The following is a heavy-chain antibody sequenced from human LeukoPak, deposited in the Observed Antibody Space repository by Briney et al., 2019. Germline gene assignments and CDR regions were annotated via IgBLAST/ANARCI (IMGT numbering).Heavy chain of an antibody. Sequence: PGGSLRLSCAASGFTVSTNCMIWVRLPPGKGMEWVSVIYNTGSTYNADSVKGRFTISRHNSKNTGYLQMNNLRAEDTAMYYCARVDTTLSHKLDYWGQGTLVTVSS. CDR3: ARVDTTLSHKLDY. J-gene: IGHJ4*02. D-gene: IGHD1-1*01. CDR1: GFTVSTNC. CDR2: IYNTGST. V-gene: IGHV3-53*04.